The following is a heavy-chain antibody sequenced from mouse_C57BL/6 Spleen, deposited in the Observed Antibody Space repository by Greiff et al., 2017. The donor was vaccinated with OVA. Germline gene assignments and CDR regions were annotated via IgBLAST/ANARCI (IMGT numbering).Heavy chain of an antibody. V-gene: IGHV1-50*01. CDR2: IDPSDSYT. CDR1: GYTFTSYW. Sequence: QVQLQQPGAELVKPGASLKLSCKASGYTFTSYWMQWVKQRPGQGLEWIGEIDPSDSYTNYNQKVKGKATLTVDTSSSTAYLQLSSLTSEDYSVYYCAREGGYAMDYWGQGTSVTVSS. J-gene: IGHJ4*01. CDR3: AREGGYAMDY.